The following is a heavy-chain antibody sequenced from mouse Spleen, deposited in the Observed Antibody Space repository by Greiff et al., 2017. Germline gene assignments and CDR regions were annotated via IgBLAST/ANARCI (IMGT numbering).Heavy chain of an antibody. J-gene: IGHJ1*01. CDR2: FHPYNDDT. CDR1: GYTFTTYP. D-gene: IGHD1-1*01. V-gene: IGHV1-47*01. CDR3: ARGYYDGSYGYFDV. Sequence: QVHVKQSGAELVKPGASVKMSCKASGYTFTTYPIEWMKQNHGKSLEWIGNFHPYNDDTKYNEKFKGKATLTVEKSSSTVYLELSRLTSDDSAVYYCARGYYDGSYGYFDVWGAGTTVTVSS.